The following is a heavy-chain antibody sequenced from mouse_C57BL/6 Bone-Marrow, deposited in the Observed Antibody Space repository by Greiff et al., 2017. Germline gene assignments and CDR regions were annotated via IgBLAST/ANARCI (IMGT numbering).Heavy chain of an antibody. CDR3: ARGRGNYARYFDV. CDR1: GYTFTSYW. V-gene: IGHV1-55*01. Sequence: QVQLQQSGAELVKPGASVKMSCKASGYTFTSYWITWVKQRPGQGLEWIGDIYPGSGSTNYNEKFKSKATLTVDTSSSTAYMQLSSLTSEDSAVYYCARGRGNYARYFDVWGTGTTVTVSS. D-gene: IGHD2-1*01. J-gene: IGHJ1*03. CDR2: IYPGSGST.